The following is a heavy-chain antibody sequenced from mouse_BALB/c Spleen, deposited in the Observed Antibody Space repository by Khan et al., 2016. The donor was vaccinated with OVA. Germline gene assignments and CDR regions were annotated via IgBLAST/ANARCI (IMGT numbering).Heavy chain of an antibody. CDR3: ARSLYYSDSYAMDY. Sequence: EVQLQESGPGLVKPSQSLSLTCTVTGSSITSDYAWNWIRQFPGNKLEWMGYISSTGSTSYNPSLKSRISITRDTSKNQFFLHLNSVTTEDTATYYCARSLYYSDSYAMDYWGQGTSVTVSS. D-gene: IGHD2-13*01. CDR2: ISSTGST. J-gene: IGHJ4*01. CDR1: GSSITSDYA. V-gene: IGHV3-2*02.